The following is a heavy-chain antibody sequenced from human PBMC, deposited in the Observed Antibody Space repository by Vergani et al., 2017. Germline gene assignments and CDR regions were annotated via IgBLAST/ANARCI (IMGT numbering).Heavy chain of an antibody. CDR2: IWYDGSNK. V-gene: IGHV3-33*01. CDR1: GFTFSSYG. D-gene: IGHD3-16*01. Sequence: QVQLVESGGGVVQPGRSLRLSCAASGFTFSSYGMHWVRQAPGKGLEWVAVIWYDGSNKYYADSVKGRFTISRDNSKNTLYLQMNSLRAEDTAVYYCARWTLGGGTGVLDAFDIWGQGTMVTVSS. J-gene: IGHJ3*02. CDR3: ARWTLGGGTGVLDAFDI.